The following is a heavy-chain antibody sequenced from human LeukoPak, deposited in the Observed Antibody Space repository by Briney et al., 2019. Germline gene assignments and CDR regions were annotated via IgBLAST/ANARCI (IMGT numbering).Heavy chain of an antibody. D-gene: IGHD3-10*01. CDR3: ARGWAMVRGTHFDY. J-gene: IGHJ4*02. CDR1: GFTFGSYE. CDR2: ISSSGSTI. Sequence: GGSLRLSCAASGFTFGSYEMNWVRQAPGKGLEWVSYISSSGSTIYYADSVKGRFTISRDNAKNSLYLQMNSLRAEDTAVYYCARGWAMVRGTHFDYWGQGTLVTVSS. V-gene: IGHV3-48*03.